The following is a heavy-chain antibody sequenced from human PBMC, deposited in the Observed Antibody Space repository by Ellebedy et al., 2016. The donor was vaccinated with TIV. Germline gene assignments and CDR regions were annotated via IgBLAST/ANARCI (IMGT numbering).Heavy chain of an antibody. CDR3: AKGCGGSCYWEAY. D-gene: IGHD2-15*01. CDR1: GFTFSNYV. J-gene: IGHJ4*02. CDR2: LGVGVGNT. Sequence: GESLKISCSASGFTFSNYVMSWVRQAPGKGLEWVSSLGVGVGNTYYADSVKGRFTISRDNSKNTLYLQMNSLRAEDTAVYYCAKGCGGSCYWEAYWGQGTLVTVSS. V-gene: IGHV3-23*01.